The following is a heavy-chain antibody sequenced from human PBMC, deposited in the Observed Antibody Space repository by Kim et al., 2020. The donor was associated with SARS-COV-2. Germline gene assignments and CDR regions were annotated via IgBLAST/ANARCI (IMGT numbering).Heavy chain of an antibody. J-gene: IGHJ4*02. CDR3: AGGYDY. Sequence: YDGSNKYSADSVKGRFTISRDNSKNTLYLQMNSLRAEDTAVYYCAGGYDYWGQGTLVTVSS. D-gene: IGHD3-22*01. V-gene: IGHV3-33*01. CDR2: YDGSNK.